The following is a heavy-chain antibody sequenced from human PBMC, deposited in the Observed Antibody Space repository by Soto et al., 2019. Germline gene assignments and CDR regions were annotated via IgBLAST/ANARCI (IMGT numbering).Heavy chain of an antibody. CDR2: ISHSGTS. Sequence: QVQLQESGPGLVKPSGTLSLTCAVSGGSISSSHWWTWVRQSPGKGLEYIGEISHSGTSNSNPSLKSRVTLSVDRSKNHFSLTLTSVTAADTAVYYCARVVLSITRGAFDAWGQGTPVIASP. V-gene: IGHV4-4*02. J-gene: IGHJ3*01. CDR1: GGSISSSHW. CDR3: ARVVLSITRGAFDA. D-gene: IGHD1-20*01.